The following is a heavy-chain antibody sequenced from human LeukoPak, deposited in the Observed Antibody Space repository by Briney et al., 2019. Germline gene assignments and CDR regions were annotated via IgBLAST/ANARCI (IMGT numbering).Heavy chain of an antibody. Sequence: GASVKVSCKASGYTFTSYDINWVRQATGQGLEWMGWMNPNIGNTGYAQKFQGRVTMTRNTSISTAYMELSSLRSEDTAVYYCARGSQYCSSTSCYRVYYYYGMDVWGQGTTVTVSS. V-gene: IGHV1-8*01. CDR2: MNPNIGNT. CDR1: GYTFTSYD. J-gene: IGHJ6*02. D-gene: IGHD2-2*01. CDR3: ARGSQYCSSTSCYRVYYYYGMDV.